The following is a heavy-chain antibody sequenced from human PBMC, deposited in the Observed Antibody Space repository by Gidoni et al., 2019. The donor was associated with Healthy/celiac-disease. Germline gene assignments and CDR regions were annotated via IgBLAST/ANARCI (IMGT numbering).Heavy chain of an antibody. D-gene: IGHD6-19*01. CDR2: INSDGSST. V-gene: IGHV3-74*01. J-gene: IGHJ4*02. Sequence: EVQLVESGGGLVQPGRSLGLSCAASGFTFSSYWMHWVRHAPGKGLGWVSRINSDGSSTSYADSVKGRFTISRDNAKNTLYLQMNSLRAEDTAVYYCARRVAGTGGLGLFDYWGQGTLVTVSS. CDR3: ARRVAGTGGLGLFDY. CDR1: GFTFSSYW.